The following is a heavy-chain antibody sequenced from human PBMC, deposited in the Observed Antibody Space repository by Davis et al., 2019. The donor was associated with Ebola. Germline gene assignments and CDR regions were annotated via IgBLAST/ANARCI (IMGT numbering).Heavy chain of an antibody. CDR1: GYTFTSYA. J-gene: IGHJ4*02. CDR3: ARGGSRWLYDY. V-gene: IGHV1-3*01. D-gene: IGHD6-19*01. CDR2: INAGNGNT. Sequence: AASVKVSCKASGYTFTSYAMHWVRQAPGQRLEWMGWINAGNGNTKYSQKFQGRVTITRDTSASTAYMELSSLRSEDTAVFYCARGGSRWLYDYWGQGTLVTVSS.